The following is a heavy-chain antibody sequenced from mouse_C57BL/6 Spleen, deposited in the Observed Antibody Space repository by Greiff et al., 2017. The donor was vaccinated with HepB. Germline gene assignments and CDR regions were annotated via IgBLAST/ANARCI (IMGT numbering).Heavy chain of an antibody. CDR3: ARSTVVAVDY. CDR1: GYTFTSYW. V-gene: IGHV1-55*01. D-gene: IGHD1-1*01. CDR2: IYPGSGST. J-gene: IGHJ2*01. Sequence: QVHVKQPGAELVKPGASVKMSCKASGYTFTSYWITWVKQRPGQGLEWIGDIYPGSGSTNYNEKFKSKATLTVDTSSSTAYMQLSSLTSEDSAVYYCARSTVVAVDYWGQGTTLTVSS.